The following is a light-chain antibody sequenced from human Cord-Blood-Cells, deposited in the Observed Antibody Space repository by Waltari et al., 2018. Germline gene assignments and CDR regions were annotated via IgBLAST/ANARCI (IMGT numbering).Light chain of an antibody. CDR2: EGR. Sequence: QSALTQPASVSGSPGQSITIPCTGTSSDVGSYNLVSWYQQHPGKAPKLMIYEGRKRPSGVSNRFSGSKSGNTASLTISGLQAEDEADYYCCSYAGSSTFAVFGGGTKLTVL. CDR1: SSDVGSYNL. V-gene: IGLV2-23*03. CDR3: CSYAGSSTFAV. J-gene: IGLJ3*02.